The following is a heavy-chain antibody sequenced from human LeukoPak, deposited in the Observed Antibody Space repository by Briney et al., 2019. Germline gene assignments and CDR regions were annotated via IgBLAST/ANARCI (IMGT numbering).Heavy chain of an antibody. V-gene: IGHV3-7*01. CDR1: GFTFSSYW. Sequence: GGSLRLSCAASGFTFSSYWMSWVRRAPGKGLEWVANIKQDGSEKYYVDSVKGRFTISRDNAKNSLYLQMNSLRAEDTAVYYCARDLAIVYYYDSSGQVIDYWGQGTLVTVSS. J-gene: IGHJ4*02. CDR3: ARDLAIVYYYDSSGQVIDY. D-gene: IGHD3-22*01. CDR2: IKQDGSEK.